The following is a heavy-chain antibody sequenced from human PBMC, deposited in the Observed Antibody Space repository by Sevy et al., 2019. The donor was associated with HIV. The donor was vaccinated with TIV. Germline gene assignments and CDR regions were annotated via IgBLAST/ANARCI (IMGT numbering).Heavy chain of an antibody. CDR3: ARDGGYSIKWYPLY. V-gene: IGHV3-30-3*01. D-gene: IGHD6-13*01. CDR2: ISYEGTET. Sequence: GESLKISCAASGFAFSSHAMHRVRQAPGKGLEWVAVISYEGTETFYAASVEGRFTISRDNSKSMLSLQINSLRPEDTAVYYCARDGGYSIKWYPLYWGHGTLVTVSS. CDR1: GFAFSSHA. J-gene: IGHJ4*01.